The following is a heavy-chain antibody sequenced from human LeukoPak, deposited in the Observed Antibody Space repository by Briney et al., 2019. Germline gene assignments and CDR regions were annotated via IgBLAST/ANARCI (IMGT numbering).Heavy chain of an antibody. V-gene: IGHV1-18*01. CDR2: ISAYNGNT. D-gene: IGHD1-20*01. CDR3: ARDRDNWYDVASGY. Sequence: GASVKVSCKASGYTFTSYGISWVRQAPGQGLEWMGWISAYNGNTNYVQKLQGRVTMTTDTSTSTAYMELRSLRSDDTAVYYCARDRDNWYDVASGYWGQGTLVTVSS. J-gene: IGHJ4*02. CDR1: GYTFTSYG.